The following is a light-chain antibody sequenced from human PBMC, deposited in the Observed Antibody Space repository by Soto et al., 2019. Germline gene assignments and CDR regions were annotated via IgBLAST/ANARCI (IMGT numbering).Light chain of an antibody. CDR2: DVS. J-gene: IGLJ1*01. Sequence: QSVLTQPASVSGSPGQSITISCPGTSSKVGGYNYVSGYQQHPGKAPKLMIYDVSNRPSGVSNRLSGSKTGKTSSMTNNELLVEDEADYCYSSYTGSSTRYVCGTGTRSPS. CDR3: SSYTGSSTRYV. V-gene: IGLV2-14*01. CDR1: SSKVGGYNY.